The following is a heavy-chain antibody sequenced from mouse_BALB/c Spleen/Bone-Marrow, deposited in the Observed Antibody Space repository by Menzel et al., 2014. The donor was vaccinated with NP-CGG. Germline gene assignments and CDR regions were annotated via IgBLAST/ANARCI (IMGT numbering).Heavy chain of an antibody. Sequence: QVQLQQPGPELVKPGASVRISCKASGYTFTSYYIHWVKQRPGQGLEWIGWIYPGNVNTKYNEKFKGKATLSADKSSSTAYMQLSSLTSEDSAVYFCARDYDYDAWFAYWGQGTLVTVSA. V-gene: IGHV1S56*01. J-gene: IGHJ3*01. CDR3: ARDYDYDAWFAY. D-gene: IGHD2-4*01. CDR2: IYPGNVNT. CDR1: GYTFTSYY.